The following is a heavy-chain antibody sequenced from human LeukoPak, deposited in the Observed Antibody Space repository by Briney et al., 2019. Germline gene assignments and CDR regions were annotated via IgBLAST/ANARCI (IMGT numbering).Heavy chain of an antibody. Sequence: ASVKVSCKASGYTFTSYGISWVRQAPGQGLEWMGWISAYNGNTNYAQKLQGSVTMTTDTSTSTAYMELRSLRSDDTAVYYCAGTDPIAAAGNYYYYGMDVWGQGTTVTVSS. CDR2: ISAYNGNT. CDR3: AGTDPIAAAGNYYYYGMDV. D-gene: IGHD6-13*01. J-gene: IGHJ6*02. V-gene: IGHV1-18*01. CDR1: GYTFTSYG.